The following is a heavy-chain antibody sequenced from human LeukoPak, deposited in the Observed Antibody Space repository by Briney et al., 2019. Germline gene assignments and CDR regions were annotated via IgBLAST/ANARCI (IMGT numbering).Heavy chain of an antibody. Sequence: SETLSLTCAVSGGSISSGGYSWSWIRQPPGKGLEWIGYIYHSGSTYYNPSLKSRVTISVDRSKNQFSLKLSSVTAADTAVYYCARGARNWFDPWAREPWSPSPQ. CDR3: ARGARNWFDP. D-gene: IGHD5-12*01. CDR2: IYHSGST. CDR1: GGSISSGGYS. V-gene: IGHV4-30-2*01. J-gene: IGHJ5*02.